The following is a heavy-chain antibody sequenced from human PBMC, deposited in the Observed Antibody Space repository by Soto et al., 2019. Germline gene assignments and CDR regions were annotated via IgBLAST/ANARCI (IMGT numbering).Heavy chain of an antibody. J-gene: IGHJ4*02. CDR2: ISAYNGNT. CDR3: ASSRLGFSGGSCYSGSFDY. D-gene: IGHD2-15*01. V-gene: IGHV1-18*01. CDR1: GYTFTSYG. Sequence: GASVKVSCKASGYTFTSYGISWVRQAPGQGLEWMGWISAYNGNTNYAQKLQGRVTMTTDTSTSTAYMELRSLRSDDTAVYYCASSRLGFSGGSCYSGSFDYWGQGTLLTVSS.